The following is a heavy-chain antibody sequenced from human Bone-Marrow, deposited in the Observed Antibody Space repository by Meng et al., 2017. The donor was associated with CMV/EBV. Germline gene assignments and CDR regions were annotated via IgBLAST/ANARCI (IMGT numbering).Heavy chain of an antibody. V-gene: IGHV3-73*01. CDR1: GFTFSGSA. CDR2: IRSKANSYAT. D-gene: IGHD3-10*01. CDR3: AKADRGGGGYYYYYGLDV. Sequence: GGSLRLSCAASGFTFSGSAMHWVRQASGKGLEWVGRIRSKANSYATAYAASVKGRFTISRDDSKNTAYLQMNSLKTEDTAVYYCAKADRGGGGYYYYYGLDVWGQGTTVTVSS. J-gene: IGHJ6*02.